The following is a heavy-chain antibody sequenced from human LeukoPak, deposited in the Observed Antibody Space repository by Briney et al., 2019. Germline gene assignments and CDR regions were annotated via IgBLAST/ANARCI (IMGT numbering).Heavy chain of an antibody. D-gene: IGHD3-22*01. J-gene: IGHJ4*02. CDR2: ISSSSGTI. V-gene: IGHV3-48*02. CDR3: ATDPPYYYDSSGSIGVY. CDR1: GFTFSSYS. Sequence: GGSLRLSCAASGFTFSSYSMNWVRQAPGKGLEWVSYISSSSGTIYYADSVKGRFTISRDNAKNSLYLQMNSLRDEDTAVYYCATDPPYYYDSSGSIGVYWGQGTLVTVSS.